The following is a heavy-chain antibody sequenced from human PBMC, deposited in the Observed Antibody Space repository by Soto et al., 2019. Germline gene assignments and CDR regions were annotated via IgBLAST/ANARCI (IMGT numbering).Heavy chain of an antibody. V-gene: IGHV3-30-3*01. D-gene: IGHD3-10*01. CDR1: GFTFSSYA. J-gene: IGHJ4*02. Sequence: QVQLVESGGGVVQPGRSLRLSCAASGFTFSSYAMHWVRQAPGKGLEWVAVISYDGSNKYYADSVKGRFTISRDNSKNTLYLQMNSLRAEDTAVYYCASISKQVVTMVRGVIMPPFDYWGQGTLVTVSS. CDR2: ISYDGSNK. CDR3: ASISKQVVTMVRGVIMPPFDY.